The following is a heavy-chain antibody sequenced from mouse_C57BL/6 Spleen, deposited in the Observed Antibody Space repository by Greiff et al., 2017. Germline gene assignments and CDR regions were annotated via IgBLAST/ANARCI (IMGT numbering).Heavy chain of an antibody. D-gene: IGHD1-1*01. CDR3: TRSRYGSRTGAMDY. V-gene: IGHV1-15*01. J-gene: IGHJ4*01. CDR1: GYTFTDYE. Sequence: QVQLQQSGAELVRPGASVTLSCKASGYTFTDYEMHWVKQTPVHGLEWIGAIDPETGGTAYNQKFKGKAILTADKSSSTAYMELRSLTSEDSAVYYCTRSRYGSRTGAMDYWGQGTSVTVSS. CDR2: IDPETGGT.